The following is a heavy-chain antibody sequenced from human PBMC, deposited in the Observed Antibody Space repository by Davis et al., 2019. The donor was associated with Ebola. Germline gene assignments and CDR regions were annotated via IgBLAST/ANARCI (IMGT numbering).Heavy chain of an antibody. CDR3: ARDRPAAIRSVNWFDP. CDR2: ISAYNGNT. V-gene: IGHV1-18*01. D-gene: IGHD2-2*02. J-gene: IGHJ5*02. CDR1: GDTFTSYE. Sequence: ASVKVSCKTSGDTFTSYEISWVRQAPGQGLEWMVWISAYNGNTNYAQKLQGRVTMTTDTSRSTAYMELRSLRSDDTAVYYCARDRPAAIRSVNWFDPWGQGTLVTVSS.